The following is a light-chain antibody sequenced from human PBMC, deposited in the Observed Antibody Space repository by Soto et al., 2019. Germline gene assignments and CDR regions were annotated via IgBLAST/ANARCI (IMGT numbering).Light chain of an antibody. V-gene: IGLV1-51*01. CDR2: DNN. CDR3: SSYAGSSARVV. J-gene: IGLJ2*01. Sequence: QSVLTQPPSVSAAPRQKVTISCSGSSSNIRNNYVSWYQQLPGTAPKLLIYDNNKRPSGIPDRFSGSKSGTSATLGITGLQTGDEADYYCSSYAGSSARVVFGGGTKVTVL. CDR1: SSNIRNNY.